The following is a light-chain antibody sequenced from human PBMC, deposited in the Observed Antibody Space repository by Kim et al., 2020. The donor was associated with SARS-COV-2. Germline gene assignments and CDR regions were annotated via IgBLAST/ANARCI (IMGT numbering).Light chain of an antibody. CDR3: QQRYNWPLT. Sequence: EIVLTQSPATLSLSPGERATLSCRASQSVGNSLAWFQQKPGQAPRLLIFETSNRATGIPARFSGSGSGTAFTLTISSLEPKDFAVYYCQQRYNWPLTFGGGTKVEI. V-gene: IGKV3-11*01. CDR1: QSVGNS. J-gene: IGKJ4*01. CDR2: ETS.